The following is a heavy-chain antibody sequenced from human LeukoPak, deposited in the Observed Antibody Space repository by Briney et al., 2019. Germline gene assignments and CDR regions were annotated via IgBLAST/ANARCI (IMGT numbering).Heavy chain of an antibody. CDR2: ISTDGGGT. Sequence: GGSLRLSCAASGFTFSTYAMHWVRQAPGRGLEYVSAISTDGGGTYYANSVKGRFTISRDKSKNTLYLQMGSLRAEDMAVYYCARYSSGSCYDYWGQGTLVTVSS. CDR1: GFTFSTYA. CDR3: ARYSSGSCYDY. D-gene: IGHD6-13*01. J-gene: IGHJ4*02. V-gene: IGHV3-64*01.